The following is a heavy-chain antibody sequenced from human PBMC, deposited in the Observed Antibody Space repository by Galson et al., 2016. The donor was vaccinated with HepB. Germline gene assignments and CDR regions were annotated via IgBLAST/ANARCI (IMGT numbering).Heavy chain of an antibody. Sequence: SLRLSCAASGFTFSGYWMTWVRQAPGKGLEWVASIKEDGSKTSYVDSVKGRFTISRDNVENSLYLQMYSLRAEDTAVYYCARYGDEAGWNFQHWGQGTLVTVSP. D-gene: IGHD6-19*01. J-gene: IGHJ1*01. CDR2: IKEDGSKT. CDR1: GFTFSGYW. CDR3: ARYGDEAGWNFQH. V-gene: IGHV3-7*03.